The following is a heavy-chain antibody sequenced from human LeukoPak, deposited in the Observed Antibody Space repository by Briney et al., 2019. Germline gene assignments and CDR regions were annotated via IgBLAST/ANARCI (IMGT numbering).Heavy chain of an antibody. CDR2: IYYSGTT. V-gene: IGHV4-39*01. D-gene: IGHD4-23*01. J-gene: IGHJ3*02. CDR3: ARLGGGNSAYSYAFDI. Sequence: SETLSLTCTVSGCALSSSGFTWGWIRQPPGKGREGMGSIYYSGTTYYKPSLKSRVTISVDTSKNQFSLKLSSVTATDTAVYYCARLGGGNSAYSYAFDIWGQGTMVTVSS. CDR1: GCALSSSGFT.